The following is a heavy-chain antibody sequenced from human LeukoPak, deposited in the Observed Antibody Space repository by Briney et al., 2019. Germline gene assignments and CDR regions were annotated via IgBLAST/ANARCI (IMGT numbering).Heavy chain of an antibody. Sequence: SETLSLTCTVSGGSISSYCWSWIRQPPGKGLEWIGYIYYSGSTNYNPSLKSRVTISVDTSKNQFSLKLSSVTAADTAVYYCARDGYNYGLDPWGQGTLVTVSS. CDR1: GGSISSYC. J-gene: IGHJ5*02. CDR3: ARDGYNYGLDP. V-gene: IGHV4-59*01. CDR2: IYYSGST. D-gene: IGHD5-24*01.